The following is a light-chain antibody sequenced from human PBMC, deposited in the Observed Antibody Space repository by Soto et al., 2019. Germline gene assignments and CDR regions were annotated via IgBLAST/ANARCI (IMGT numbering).Light chain of an antibody. CDR1: QSISSW. CDR2: DAS. Sequence: DIQMTQSPSTLSASVGDRVTITCRASQSISSWLAWYQQKPGKAPKLLIYDASSLESGVPSRFIGSGSGTEFTLPISSLQPDDFATHYCQQYNSYSPYTFGQGTKLEIK. CDR3: QQYNSYSPYT. V-gene: IGKV1-5*01. J-gene: IGKJ2*01.